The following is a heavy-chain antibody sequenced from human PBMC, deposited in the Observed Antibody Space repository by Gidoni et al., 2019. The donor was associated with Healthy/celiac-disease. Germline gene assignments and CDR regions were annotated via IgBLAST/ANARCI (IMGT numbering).Heavy chain of an antibody. CDR1: GLPFSSYS. V-gene: IGHV3-48*01. J-gene: IGHJ6*04. CDR3: AGGTYYYGSGSPAV. CDR2: ISSSSSTI. D-gene: IGHD3-10*01. Sequence: EVQLVEPGGGLVQPGGSLRLPGAAPGLPFSSYSMNWVRQAPGKGLEWVSYISSSSSTIYYADSVKGRFTISRDNAKNSLYLQMNSLRAEDTAVYYCAGGTYYYGSGSPAVWGKGTTVTVSS.